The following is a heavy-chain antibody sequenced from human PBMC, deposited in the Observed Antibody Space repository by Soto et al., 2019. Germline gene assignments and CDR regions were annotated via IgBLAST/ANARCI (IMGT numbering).Heavy chain of an antibody. CDR3: ARVGDAGDYYYYGMDV. J-gene: IGHJ6*02. D-gene: IGHD3-16*01. V-gene: IGHV3-21*01. Sequence: GGSLRLSCAASGFTFSSYSMNWVRQAPGKGLEWVSSISSSSSYIYYADSVKGRFTISRDNAKNSLYLQMNSLRAEDTAVYYCARVGDAGDYYYYGMDVWGQGTTVTVSS. CDR2: ISSSSSYI. CDR1: GFTFSSYS.